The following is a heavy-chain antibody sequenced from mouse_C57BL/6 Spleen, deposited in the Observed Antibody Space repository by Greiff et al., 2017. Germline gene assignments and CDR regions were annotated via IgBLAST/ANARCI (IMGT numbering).Heavy chain of an antibody. D-gene: IGHD2-12*01. V-gene: IGHV1-80*01. CDR3: ARRHDQAIDY. Sequence: QVQLKQSGAELVRPGASVTISCKASGYAFTGYGMNWVKQRPGKGLEWIGEIDPGAGDTTYNGKFKGKATLTADKSSSTAYMQLRSLTSVDSAVYICARRHDQAIDYWGQGTSLTVSS. CDR1: GYAFTGYG. J-gene: IGHJ4*01. CDR2: IDPGAGDT.